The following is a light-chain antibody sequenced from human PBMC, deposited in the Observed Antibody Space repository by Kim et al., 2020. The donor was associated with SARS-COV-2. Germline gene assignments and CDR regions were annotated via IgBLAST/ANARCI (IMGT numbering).Light chain of an antibody. CDR2: EVS. V-gene: IGLV2-18*02. Sequence: QSALTQPQSVSGSPGQSVTISCTGTSSDVGSYNRVSWYQQPPGTAPKLMIYEVSNRPSGVPDRFSGSKSGNTASLTISGLQAEDEADYYCSSYTSSSTFGVFGGGTQLTVL. CDR3: SSYTSSSTFGV. J-gene: IGLJ3*02. CDR1: SSDVGSYNR.